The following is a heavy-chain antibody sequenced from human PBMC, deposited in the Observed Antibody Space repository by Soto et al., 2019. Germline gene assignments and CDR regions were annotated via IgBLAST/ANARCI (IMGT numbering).Heavy chain of an antibody. CDR2: IYYSGST. Sequence: SETLSLTCTVSGGSISSYYWSWIRQPPGKGLEWIGYIYYSGSTNYNPSLKSRVTISVDTSKNQFSLELSSVTAADTAVYYCARRYGGNLDYSGQGTLVTVSS. CDR3: ARRYGGNLDY. D-gene: IGHD1-26*01. J-gene: IGHJ4*02. V-gene: IGHV4-59*08. CDR1: GGSISSYY.